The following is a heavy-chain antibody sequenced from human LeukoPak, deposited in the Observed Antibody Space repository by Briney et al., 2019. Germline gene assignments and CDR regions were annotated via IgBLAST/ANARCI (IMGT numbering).Heavy chain of an antibody. Sequence: SVKVSCKASGGTFSSYTISWVRQAPGLGLEWMGRIIPILGIANYAQKFQGRVTITADKSTSTAYMELSSLRSEDTAVYYCARDHTTGDSWFDPWGQGTLVTVSS. D-gene: IGHD7-27*01. CDR3: ARDHTTGDSWFDP. CDR2: IIPILGIA. V-gene: IGHV1-69*04. CDR1: GGTFSSYT. J-gene: IGHJ5*02.